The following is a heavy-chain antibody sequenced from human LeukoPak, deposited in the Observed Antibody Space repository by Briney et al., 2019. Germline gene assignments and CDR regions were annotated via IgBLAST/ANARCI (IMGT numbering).Heavy chain of an antibody. CDR1: GFTFRSSW. J-gene: IGHJ6*03. CDR2: INQDGSEK. V-gene: IGHV3-7*01. CDR3: ARPQYFYYMDV. Sequence: GGSLRLSCAASGFTFRSSWMSWVRLAPGKGLEWVGNINQDGSEKYYVDSVKGRFTISRDNAKNSLYLQMNSLRAEDTAVYYCARPQYFYYMDVWGKGTTVTVSS.